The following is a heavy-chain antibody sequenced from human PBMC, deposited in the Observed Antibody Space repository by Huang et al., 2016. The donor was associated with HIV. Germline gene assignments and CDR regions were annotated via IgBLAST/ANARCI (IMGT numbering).Heavy chain of an antibody. J-gene: IGHJ4*02. V-gene: IGHV3-23*01. D-gene: IGHD3-10*01. CDR2: IIGTGNTP. CDR1: GFTFNSYA. CDR3: AKVRGSGSFYNDN. Sequence: EVQLLESGGGLVQPGGSLRLSCAASGFTFNSYAMCWFRQAPGKGLEGVSAIIGTGNTPYYADSGKGRFTISRDNARNTLYLQLNSLRPDDTAIYYCAKVRGSGSFYNDNWGQGTLVTVSS.